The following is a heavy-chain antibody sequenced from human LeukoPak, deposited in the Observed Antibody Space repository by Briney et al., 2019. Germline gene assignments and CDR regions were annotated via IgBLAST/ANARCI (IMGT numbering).Heavy chain of an antibody. D-gene: IGHD2-2*02. CDR3: ASAIRYCSSTSCYTQAFDI. V-gene: IGHV5-51*01. J-gene: IGHJ3*02. CDR2: IYPGDSDT. Sequence: GESLKISCKGSGYSFTRYWIGWVRQMPGKGLEWMGIIYPGDSDTRYSPSFQGQVTISADKSISTAYLQWSSLKASDTAMYYCASAIRYCSSTSCYTQAFDIWGQGTMVTVSS. CDR1: GYSFTRYW.